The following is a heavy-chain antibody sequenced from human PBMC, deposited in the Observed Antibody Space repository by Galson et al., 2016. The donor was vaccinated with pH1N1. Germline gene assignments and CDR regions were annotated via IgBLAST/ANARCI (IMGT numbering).Heavy chain of an antibody. Sequence: TLSLTCTVSSSSVSGANYYWTWIRQSAGKGLEWIGRIYFSGSTSYNPSLRGRVSISVDTSKKQFSLDLTAVTAADTAVYYCARGRAKGGAGAGSSPYYFDFWGLGTRVTVSS. CDR3: ARGRAKGGAGAGSSPYYFDF. V-gene: IGHV4-61*02. CDR1: SSSVSGANYY. J-gene: IGHJ4*02. CDR2: IYFSGST. D-gene: IGHD6-13*01.